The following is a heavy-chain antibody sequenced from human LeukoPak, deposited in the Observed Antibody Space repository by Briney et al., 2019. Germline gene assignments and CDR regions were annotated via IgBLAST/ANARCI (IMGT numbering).Heavy chain of an antibody. CDR3: ASLHRQSGSYAY. Sequence: GGSLRLSCAASGFTFSSYWMHWVRQAPGKGLGWVSRINSDGRSTSYADSVKGRFTISRDNAENTLYLQMNSLRAEATAVYSCASLHRQSGSYAYWGQGTLVTVSS. V-gene: IGHV3-74*01. J-gene: IGHJ4*02. CDR1: GFTFSSYW. D-gene: IGHD1-26*01. CDR2: INSDGRST.